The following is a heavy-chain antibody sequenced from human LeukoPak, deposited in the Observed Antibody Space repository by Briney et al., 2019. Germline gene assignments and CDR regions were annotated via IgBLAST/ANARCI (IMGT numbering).Heavy chain of an antibody. V-gene: IGHV3-9*01. D-gene: IGHD6-19*01. Sequence: GGSLRLSCAASGYTFDDYAMHWVRQAPGKGLEWVSGISWNSGSIGYADSVKGRFTISRDNAKNSLYLQMNSLRAEDTALYYCAKDKGASGWYGWFDPWGQGTLVTVSS. CDR1: GYTFDDYA. CDR3: AKDKGASGWYGWFDP. J-gene: IGHJ5*02. CDR2: ISWNSGSI.